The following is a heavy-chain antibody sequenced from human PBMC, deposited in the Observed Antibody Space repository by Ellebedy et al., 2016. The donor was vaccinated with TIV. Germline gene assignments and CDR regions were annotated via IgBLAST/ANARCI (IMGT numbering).Heavy chain of an antibody. J-gene: IGHJ4*02. CDR2: IVAIFGTA. V-gene: IGHV1-69*13. D-gene: IGHD5-18*01. CDR1: GGTFNKYA. Sequence: ASVKVSXXTPGGTFNKYAISWVRQAPGQGLEWMGGIVAIFGTAKHAQKFQGRVTITADEGTRTAYMELSSLRSEDTAVYYCARGRGYNYGYPTEGGLFDSWGQGTLVTVSS. CDR3: ARGRGYNYGYPTEGGLFDS.